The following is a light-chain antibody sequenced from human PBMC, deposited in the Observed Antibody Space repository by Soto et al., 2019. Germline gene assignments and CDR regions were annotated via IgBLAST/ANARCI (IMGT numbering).Light chain of an antibody. V-gene: IGLV2-14*01. CDR2: DVS. CDR1: SSDVGLYNY. CDR3: SSSTGPSTEK. J-gene: IGLJ2*01. Sequence: QSVLTQPPSVSGSPGQSITISCTGTSSDVGLYNYVSWYQHHPGKAPKLMIYDVSDRPSGVSNRFSGSKSGNTASLTISGRQDEDEGDYYCSSSTGPSTEKFGRGTKLTVL.